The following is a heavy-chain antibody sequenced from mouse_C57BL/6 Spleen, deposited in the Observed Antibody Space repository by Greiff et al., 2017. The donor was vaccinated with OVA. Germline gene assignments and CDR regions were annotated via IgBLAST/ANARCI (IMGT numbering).Heavy chain of an antibody. Sequence: EVKVVESGEGLVKPGGSLKLSCAASGFTFSSYAMSWVRQTPEKRLEWVAYISSGGDYIYYADTVKGRFTISRDNARNTLYLQMSSLKSEDTAMYYCTRDFIYDGYCYAMDYWGQGTSVTVSS. CDR2: ISSGGDYI. CDR3: TRDFIYDGYCYAMDY. V-gene: IGHV5-9-1*02. J-gene: IGHJ4*01. D-gene: IGHD2-3*01. CDR1: GFTFSSYA.